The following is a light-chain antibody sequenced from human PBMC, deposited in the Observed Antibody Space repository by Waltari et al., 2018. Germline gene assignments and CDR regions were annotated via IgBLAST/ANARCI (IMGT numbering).Light chain of an antibody. J-gene: IGLJ3*02. CDR1: RLRSYY. CDR2: GKN. CDR3: NSRDSSGNHHWV. Sequence: SSELPPDPAVSVALVQTVRITCQGDRLRSYYTSWYQQKPGQAPVLVIYGKNKRPSGIPDRFSGSSSGNTASLTITGAQAEDEADYYCNSRDSSGNHHWVFGGGTKLTVL. V-gene: IGLV3-19*01.